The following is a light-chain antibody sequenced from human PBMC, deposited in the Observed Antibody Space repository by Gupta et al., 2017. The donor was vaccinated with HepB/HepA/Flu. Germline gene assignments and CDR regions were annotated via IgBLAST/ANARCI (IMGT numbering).Light chain of an antibody. Sequence: SALTQPASVSGSPGQSITISCTGTSSDVGSYNLVSWYQQHPGKAPKLMIYEVSKRPSGVSNSFSGSKSGNTASRTISGRKAEDEADYYGGSDAGSTDVVFGGGTKLTVL. J-gene: IGLJ2*01. CDR2: EVS. V-gene: IGLV2-23*02. CDR3: GSDAGSTDVV. CDR1: SSDVGSYNL.